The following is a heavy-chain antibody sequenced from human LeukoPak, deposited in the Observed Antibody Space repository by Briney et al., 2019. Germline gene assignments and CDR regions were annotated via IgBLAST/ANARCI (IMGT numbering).Heavy chain of an antibody. CDR3: ARLDSYGTFDY. Sequence: SETLSLTCTVSGGSISSYYWSWIRQPPGKGLEWIGSIYYSGSIYYNPSLKSRITISVDTSKNQFSLKLSSVTAADTAVYYCARLDSYGTFDYWGQGTLVTVSS. V-gene: IGHV4-39*01. J-gene: IGHJ4*02. CDR2: IYYSGSI. CDR1: GGSISSYY. D-gene: IGHD5-18*01.